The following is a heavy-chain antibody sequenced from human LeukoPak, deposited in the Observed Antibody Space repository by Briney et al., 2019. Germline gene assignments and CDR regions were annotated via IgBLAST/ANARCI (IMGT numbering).Heavy chain of an antibody. D-gene: IGHD2-2*01. V-gene: IGHV3-20*01. J-gene: IGHJ5*02. CDR1: GFTFSSYA. Sequence: PGGSLRLSCAASGFTFSSYAMSWVRQAPGKGLEWVSGINWNGGSTGYADSVKGRFTISRDNAKNSLYLQMNSLRAEDTALYHCARDLGYCSSTSCYSWFDPWGQGTLVTVSS. CDR3: ARDLGYCSSTSCYSWFDP. CDR2: INWNGGST.